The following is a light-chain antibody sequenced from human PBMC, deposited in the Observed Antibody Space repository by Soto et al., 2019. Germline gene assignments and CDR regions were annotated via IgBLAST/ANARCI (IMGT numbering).Light chain of an antibody. Sequence: QAVLTQSPSASGTPGQRVTISCSGSSLNIGGNPVFWYQHLPGAAPKLLISSNSQRPSGVPDRFSGSKSGTSASLDIRGLRSEDEADYYCAAWDDGLRGYVFGAGTKLPVL. V-gene: IGLV1-47*02. J-gene: IGLJ1*01. CDR2: SNS. CDR1: SLNIGGNP. CDR3: AAWDDGLRGYV.